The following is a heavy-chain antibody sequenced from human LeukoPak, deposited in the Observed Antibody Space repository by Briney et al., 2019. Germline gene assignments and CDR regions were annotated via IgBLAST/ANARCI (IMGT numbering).Heavy chain of an antibody. Sequence: SETLSLTCTVSGGSISSNSYYWGWIRQPPGKGLEWVGTLSYSGSTYYNPSLKSRVTISVDTSKNQFSLKLSSVTAADTAVYYCARGYCSGGGCYPPGGWFDPWGQGTLVTVSS. V-gene: IGHV4-39*01. CDR2: LSYSGST. CDR1: GGSISSNSYY. CDR3: ARGYCSGGGCYPPGGWFDP. J-gene: IGHJ5*02. D-gene: IGHD2-15*01.